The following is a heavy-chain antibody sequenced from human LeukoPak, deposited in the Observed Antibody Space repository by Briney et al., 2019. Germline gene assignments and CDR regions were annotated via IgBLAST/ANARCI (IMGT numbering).Heavy chain of an antibody. V-gene: IGHV1-18*01. Sequence: ASVKVSCKASGYTFTSYGIIWVRQAPGQGLEWIGWISAYNGNTNYAQKLQGRVTMTTDTSTSTAYMELRSLRSDDTAVYYCARDNRIDYGDYTYNWFDPGAREPWSPSPQ. CDR3: ARDNRIDYGDYTYNWFDP. CDR1: GYTFTSYG. D-gene: IGHD4-17*01. CDR2: ISAYNGNT. J-gene: IGHJ5*02.